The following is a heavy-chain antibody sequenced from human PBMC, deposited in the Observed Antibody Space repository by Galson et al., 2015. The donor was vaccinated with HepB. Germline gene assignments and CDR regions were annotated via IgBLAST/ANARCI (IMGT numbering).Heavy chain of an antibody. CDR3: AKGGTYYYGSGSLLPPDTPDY. D-gene: IGHD3-10*01. Sequence: SLRLSCAASGFTFSSYAMSWVRQAPGKGLEWVAVISYDGSNKYYADSVKGRFTISRDNSKNTLYLQMNSLRAEDTAVYYCAKGGTYYYGSGSLLPPDTPDYWGQGTLVTVSS. V-gene: IGHV3-30*18. J-gene: IGHJ4*02. CDR1: GFTFSSYA. CDR2: ISYDGSNK.